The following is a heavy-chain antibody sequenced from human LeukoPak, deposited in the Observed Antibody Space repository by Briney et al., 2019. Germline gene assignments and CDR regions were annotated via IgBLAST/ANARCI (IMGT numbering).Heavy chain of an antibody. J-gene: IGHJ4*02. CDR1: GFTFSDYY. D-gene: IGHD3-10*01. V-gene: IGHV3-11*06. Sequence: GGSLRLSCAASGFTFSDYYMSWIRQAPGKGLGWVSYISSSSSYTNYADSVKGRFTISRDNAKNSLYLQMNSLRAEDTAVYYCARDRYYGSGSPRVVDYWGQGTLVTVSS. CDR2: ISSSSSYT. CDR3: ARDRYYGSGSPRVVDY.